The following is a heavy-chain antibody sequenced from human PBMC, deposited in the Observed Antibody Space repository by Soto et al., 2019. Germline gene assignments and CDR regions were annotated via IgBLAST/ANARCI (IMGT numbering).Heavy chain of an antibody. Sequence: QLQLQESGPGLVRPSGTLSLTCAVSGGFTSTNNWWSWVRQPPGKGLEWIGDAYHSGSTEYNPSLKSRVRISVDKSKRQISLKLTSATAADTAVYYCARSPPSSYYGGSGTFDYWGQGTLVTVSS. J-gene: IGHJ4*02. D-gene: IGHD3-10*01. CDR1: GGFTSTNNW. CDR2: AYHSGST. CDR3: ARSPPSSYYGGSGTFDY. V-gene: IGHV4-4*02.